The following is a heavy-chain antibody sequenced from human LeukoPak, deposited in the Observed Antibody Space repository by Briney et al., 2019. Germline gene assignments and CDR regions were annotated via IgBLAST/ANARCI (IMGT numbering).Heavy chain of an antibody. CDR2: INQSGTT. CDR3: ARDAQVVPAAIDYYYYMDV. V-gene: IGHV4-34*01. Sequence: SETLSLTCAVYGGSFSDYYWSWIRQPPGKGLEWIGEINQSGTTNYNPSLKSRVTISVDTSKNQFSLKLSSVTAADTAVYYCARDAQVVPAAIDYYYYMDVWGKGATVTISS. J-gene: IGHJ6*03. CDR1: GGSFSDYY. D-gene: IGHD2-2*01.